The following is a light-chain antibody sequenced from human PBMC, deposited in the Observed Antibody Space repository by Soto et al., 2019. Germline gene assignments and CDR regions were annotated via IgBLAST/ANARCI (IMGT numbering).Light chain of an antibody. J-gene: IGKJ3*01. CDR2: DSS. V-gene: IGKV1-9*01. Sequence: DIQLTQSPSFLSASVEDRVTISCRASYDISSSLAWYQQEPGKPPKLLIYDSSTLQTGVPSRFTGSGSGRKFTLTISGLQFGDFATYYCQQYYSYPFTFGPGTKVDIK. CDR3: QQYYSYPFT. CDR1: YDISSS.